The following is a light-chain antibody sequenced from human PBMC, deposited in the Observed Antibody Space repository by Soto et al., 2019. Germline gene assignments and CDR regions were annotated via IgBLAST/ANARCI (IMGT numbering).Light chain of an antibody. CDR2: LGS. V-gene: IGKV2-28*01. J-gene: IGKJ4*01. CDR3: MQALQTPPHT. CDR1: QSLLHSNGYNY. Sequence: DIVMTQSPLSLPVTPGEPASISCRSSQSLLHSNGYNYLDWYLQKPGQSPQLLIYLGSNRASGVPDRFSGSGSGTDFTLKISRVEAEDVGVYYCMQALQTPPHTFGGGTKVDIK.